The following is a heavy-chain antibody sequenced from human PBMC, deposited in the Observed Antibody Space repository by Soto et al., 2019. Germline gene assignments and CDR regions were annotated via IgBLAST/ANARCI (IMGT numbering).Heavy chain of an antibody. J-gene: IGHJ4*02. CDR1: GYSFPSFW. CDR3: ARAVVGYCSSASCPADY. V-gene: IGHV5-51*01. CDR2: VFPLDSTT. D-gene: IGHD2-2*01. Sequence: PGESLKISCKGSGYSFPSFWIGWVRQMTGKGLEWMGMVFPLDSTTIYSPSFEGQVTISADKSITTAYLQWSSLKASDTAMYYCARAVVGYCSSASCPADYWGQGTLVTVSS.